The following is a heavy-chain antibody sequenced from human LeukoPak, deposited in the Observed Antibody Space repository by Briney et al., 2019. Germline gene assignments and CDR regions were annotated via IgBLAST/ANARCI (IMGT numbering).Heavy chain of an antibody. CDR3: ARGGEMATIWFLLGNDALDI. CDR1: GGSISSYY. V-gene: IGHV4-59*01. J-gene: IGHJ3*02. Sequence: SETLSLTCTVSGGSISSYYWSWIRQPPGKGLEWIGYIYYSGSTNYNPSLKSRVTISVDTSKNQFSLKLSSVTAADTAVYYCARGGEMATIWFLLGNDALDIWGQGTMVTVSS. CDR2: IYYSGST. D-gene: IGHD5-24*01.